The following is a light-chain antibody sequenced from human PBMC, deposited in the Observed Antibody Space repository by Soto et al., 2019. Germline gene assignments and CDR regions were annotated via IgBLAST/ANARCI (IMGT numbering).Light chain of an antibody. Sequence: QSVLTQPPSVSGAPGQRVTISFTGSSSNIGAGYDVHWYLQLPGTAPKLLIYGNINRPSGVPDRFSGSKSGTSAFLAITGLQAEDEADYYCQSYASSLSGVVFGGGTKLTVL. V-gene: IGLV1-40*01. CDR1: SSNIGAGYD. CDR2: GNI. CDR3: QSYASSLSGVV. J-gene: IGLJ2*01.